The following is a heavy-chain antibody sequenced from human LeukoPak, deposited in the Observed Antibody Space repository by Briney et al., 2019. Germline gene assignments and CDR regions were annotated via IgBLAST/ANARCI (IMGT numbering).Heavy chain of an antibody. CDR3: VRDGIYGSGNYMDV. D-gene: IGHD3-10*01. CDR2: IYSGGST. Sequence: GGSLRLSCAASGFTVSSNYMSWVRQAPGKGLEWVSVIYSGGSTYYADSVKGRFTISRDNSKNTLYLQMNSLRAEDTAVYYCVRDGIYGSGNYMDVWGKGTTVTVSS. CDR1: GFTVSSNY. J-gene: IGHJ6*03. V-gene: IGHV3-53*01.